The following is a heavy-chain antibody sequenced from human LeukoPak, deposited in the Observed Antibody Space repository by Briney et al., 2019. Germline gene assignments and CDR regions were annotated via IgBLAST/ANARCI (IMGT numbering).Heavy chain of an antibody. CDR1: GFSFSTFG. V-gene: IGHV3-33*01. J-gene: IGHJ6*02. D-gene: IGHD1-1*01. CDR3: AREGYRGYSYGMDV. Sequence: PGRSLRLSCAASGFSFSTFGMHWVRQAPGKGLEWVAVISYDGSNKLYADSVKGRFTISRDNSKNTLYLQINSLRAGDTAVYYCAREGYRGYSYGMDVWGQGTTVTVSS. CDR2: ISYDGSNK.